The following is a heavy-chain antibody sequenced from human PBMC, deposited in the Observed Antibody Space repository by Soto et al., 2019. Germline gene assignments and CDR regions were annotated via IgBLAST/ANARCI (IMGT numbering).Heavy chain of an antibody. D-gene: IGHD4-17*01. CDR1: GFTFSDHY. V-gene: IGHV3-72*01. J-gene: IGHJ4*02. Sequence: GGSLRLSCAASGFTFSDHYMDWVRQAPGKGLEWVGRNRNKANSYTTEYAASVKGRFTISRDDSKNSLYLQMNSLKTEDTAMYYCARGSTVTPYYFDYWGQGALVTVSS. CDR3: ARGSTVTPYYFDY. CDR2: NRNKANSYTT.